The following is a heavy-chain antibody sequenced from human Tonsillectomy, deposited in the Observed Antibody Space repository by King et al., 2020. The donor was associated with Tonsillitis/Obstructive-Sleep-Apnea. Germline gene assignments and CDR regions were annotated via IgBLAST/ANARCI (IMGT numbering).Heavy chain of an antibody. CDR2: IYWDDDE. CDR1: GFSLSTSGMG. D-gene: IGHD2-2*02. CDR3: AHNRAYCSSPGCYTGFDY. V-gene: IGHV2-5*02. Sequence: ITLKESGPTLVKPTQTLTLTCTFSGFSLSTSGMGVGWIRQPPGKALEWLALIYWDDDERYSPSLKGRLTITKDTSKNQVVLTMTNMDPVDTATYYCAHNRAYCSSPGCYTGFDYWGQGTLVTVSS. J-gene: IGHJ4*02.